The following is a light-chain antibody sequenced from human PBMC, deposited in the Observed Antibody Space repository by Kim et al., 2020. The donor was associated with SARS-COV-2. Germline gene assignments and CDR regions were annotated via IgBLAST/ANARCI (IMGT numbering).Light chain of an antibody. V-gene: IGKV3-20*01. Sequence: LSPGARATLSCRASPSVSSSYLAWYQQKPGQAPRLLIYCASSRATGIPDRFSGSGSGTDFTLTISRLEPEDFAVYYCQQYGSSPCTFGQETKLEI. J-gene: IGKJ2*02. CDR3: QQYGSSPCT. CDR1: PSVSSSY. CDR2: CAS.